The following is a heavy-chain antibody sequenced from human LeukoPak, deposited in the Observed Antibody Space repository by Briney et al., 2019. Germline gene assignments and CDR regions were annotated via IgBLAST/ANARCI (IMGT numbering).Heavy chain of an antibody. CDR2: MNPNSGNT. V-gene: IGHV1-8*01. Sequence: ASVKVSCKASGYTFTSYDINWVRQATGQGLEWMGWMNPNSGNTGYAQKFQGRVTMTRNTSISTAYMELSSQRSEDTAVYYCARGGGRQLFNNWFDPWGQGTLVTVSS. D-gene: IGHD6-13*01. CDR3: ARGGGRQLFNNWFDP. CDR1: GYTFTSYD. J-gene: IGHJ5*02.